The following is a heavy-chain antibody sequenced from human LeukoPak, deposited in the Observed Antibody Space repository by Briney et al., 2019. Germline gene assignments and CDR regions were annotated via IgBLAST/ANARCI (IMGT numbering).Heavy chain of an antibody. CDR3: ARLAAVAGNTFDY. CDR1: GGSISSSSYY. CDR2: IYYSGST. J-gene: IGHJ4*02. V-gene: IGHV4-39*01. Sequence: SETLSLTCTVSGGSISSSSYYWGWIRQPPGKGLEWIGSIYYSGSTYYNPSLKSRVTISVGTSKNQFSLKLSSVTAADTAVYYCARLAAVAGNTFDYWGQGTLVTVSS. D-gene: IGHD6-19*01.